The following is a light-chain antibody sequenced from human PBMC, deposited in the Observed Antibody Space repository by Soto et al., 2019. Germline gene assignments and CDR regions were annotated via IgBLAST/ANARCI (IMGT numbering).Light chain of an antibody. J-gene: IGLJ2*01. Sequence: QSALTQPASVSGSPGQSITISCTGTSSDVVGYNYVSWYQQHPGKAPNLIIFDVSNRPSGVSNRFSGSQSGNSASLTISGLQAEDEADYYCSSYTGSNTPVVFGGGTKVTVL. V-gene: IGLV2-14*01. CDR1: SSDVVGYNY. CDR3: SSYTGSNTPVV. CDR2: DVS.